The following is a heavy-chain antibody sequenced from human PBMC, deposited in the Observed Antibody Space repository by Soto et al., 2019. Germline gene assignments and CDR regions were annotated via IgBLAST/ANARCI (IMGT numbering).Heavy chain of an antibody. CDR2: INAGNGNT. J-gene: IGHJ4*02. Sequence: EASVKVSCKASGYTFTGYAMHWVRQAPGQRLEWMGWINAGNGNTKYSQKFQGRVTITRDTSTSTAYMELSSLRSEDTAVYYCARDSYYYDSSGYYYSFDYWGQGTLVTVSS. D-gene: IGHD3-22*01. V-gene: IGHV1-3*01. CDR1: GYTFTGYA. CDR3: ARDSYYYDSSGYYYSFDY.